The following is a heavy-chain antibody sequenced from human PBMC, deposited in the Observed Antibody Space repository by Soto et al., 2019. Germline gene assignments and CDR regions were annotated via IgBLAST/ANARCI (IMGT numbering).Heavy chain of an antibody. V-gene: IGHV3-66*01. CDR1: GFTVSSNY. Sequence: EVQLVESGGGLVQPGGSLRLSCAASGFTVSSNYMSWVRQAPGKGLEWVSVIYSGGSTYYADSVKGRFTTSRDNSKNTLYLQMNSLRAEDTAVYYCARVVGRDYGDAFDIWGQGTMVTVSS. CDR3: ARVVGRDYGDAFDI. J-gene: IGHJ3*02. CDR2: IYSGGST. D-gene: IGHD4-17*01.